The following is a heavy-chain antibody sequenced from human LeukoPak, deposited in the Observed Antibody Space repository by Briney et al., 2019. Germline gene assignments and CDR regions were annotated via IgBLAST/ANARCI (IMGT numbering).Heavy chain of an antibody. Sequence: SETLSLTCTVSGGSISSYYWSWIRQPPGKGLEWIGYIYYSGSTYYNPSLKSRVTISVDTSKNQFSLKLSSVTAADTAVYYCARAFDYYDSSGSEYYFDYWGQGTLVTVSS. CDR3: ARAFDYYDSSGSEYYFDY. J-gene: IGHJ4*02. CDR2: IYYSGST. D-gene: IGHD3-22*01. V-gene: IGHV4-59*12. CDR1: GGSISSYY.